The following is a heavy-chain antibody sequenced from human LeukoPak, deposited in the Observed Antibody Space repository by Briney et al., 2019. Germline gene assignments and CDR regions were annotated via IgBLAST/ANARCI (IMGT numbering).Heavy chain of an antibody. CDR3: ASGGRRCSSTSCYNYFDY. J-gene: IGHJ4*02. CDR1: GGSFSGYY. D-gene: IGHD2-2*01. V-gene: IGHV4-34*01. Sequence: SETLSLTCAVYGGSFSGYYWSWIRQPPGKGLEWIGEINHSGSTNYNPSLKSRVTISVDTSKNQFSLKLSSVTAADTAVYYCASGGRRCSSTSCYNYFDYWGQGTLVTVSS. CDR2: INHSGST.